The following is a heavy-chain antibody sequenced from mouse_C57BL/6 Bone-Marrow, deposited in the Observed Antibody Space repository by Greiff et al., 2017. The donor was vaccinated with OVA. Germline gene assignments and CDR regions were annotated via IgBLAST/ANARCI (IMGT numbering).Heavy chain of an antibody. CDR3: TEWLLCFAW. D-gene: IGHD2-3*01. Sequence: EVQLQQSGAELVRPGASVKLSCTASGFNIKDDYMHWVKQRPEQGLEWIGWIDPENGDTEYASKFQGKATITADTYSNTAYLQLSSLTSEDTAVYYCTEWLLCFAWWGQGTLGTVSA. CDR1: GFNIKDDY. CDR2: IDPENGDT. V-gene: IGHV14-4*01. J-gene: IGHJ3*01.